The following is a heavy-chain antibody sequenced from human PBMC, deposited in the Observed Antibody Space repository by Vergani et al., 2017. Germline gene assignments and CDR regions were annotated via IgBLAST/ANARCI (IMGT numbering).Heavy chain of an antibody. Sequence: QVQLEESGPGLVKTSETLSLTCTVAGGSFNTYYWSWIRQSPGKGLEWIGYIYSTGSTNYNPSLNSRVTMSVDTSKNQISLKLSSVTAADTAVYYCARSLLRFGEASGNYYGMDVWGQGTTVTVSS. D-gene: IGHD3-10*01. CDR2: IYSTGST. V-gene: IGHV4-59*12. CDR1: GGSFNTYY. J-gene: IGHJ6*02. CDR3: ARSLLRFGEASGNYYGMDV.